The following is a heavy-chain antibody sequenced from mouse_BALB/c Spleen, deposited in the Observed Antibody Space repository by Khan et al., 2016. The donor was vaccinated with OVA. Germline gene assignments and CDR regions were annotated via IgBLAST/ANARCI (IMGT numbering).Heavy chain of an antibody. Sequence: IQLVQSGAELVRSGASVKLSCTASGFNIKDYYLHWVKQRPKQGLEWIGWIDPENGDTEYAPKFQGKATMTADTSSNTAYLQLSSLTSEDTDVYDCNRADVRFDCWGQGTLVTVSA. CDR3: NRADVRFDC. CDR2: IDPENGDT. D-gene: IGHD3-3*01. J-gene: IGHJ3*01. CDR1: GFNIKDYY. V-gene: IGHV14-4*02.